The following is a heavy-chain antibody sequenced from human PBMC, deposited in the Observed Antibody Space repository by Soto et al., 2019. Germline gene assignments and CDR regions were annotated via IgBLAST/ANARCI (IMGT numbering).Heavy chain of an antibody. CDR3: ASAGRITGTTSLFAY. CDR2: INPSGRT. Sequence: QVQLQQWGAGLLKPSETLSLTCAVYGGSFSGYYWSWIRQPPGKGLEWIGEINPSGRTNYNPSLKSRVTISVDTSKNQFSLKLSSVTAADTAVYYCASAGRITGTTSLFAYWGQGTLVTVSS. V-gene: IGHV4-34*01. D-gene: IGHD1-7*01. CDR1: GGSFSGYY. J-gene: IGHJ4*02.